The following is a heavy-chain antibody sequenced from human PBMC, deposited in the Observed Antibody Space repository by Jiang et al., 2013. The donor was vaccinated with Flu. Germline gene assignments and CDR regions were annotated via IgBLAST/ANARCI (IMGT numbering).Heavy chain of an antibody. Sequence: VQLVESGGGVVQPGGSLRLSCAASGFTFSSFDMHWVRQAPGKGLEWVAFIQYDGSNKDYSDSVKGRFTISRDNSKNTVYMQMDSLRDEDTAVYYCSKEQYASGWYGVDHYGLDVWGQGIMVTVSS. J-gene: IGHJ6*02. CDR2: IQYDGSNK. CDR1: GFTFSSFD. CDR3: SKEQYASGWYGVDHYGLDV. D-gene: IGHD6-19*01. V-gene: IGHV3-30*02.